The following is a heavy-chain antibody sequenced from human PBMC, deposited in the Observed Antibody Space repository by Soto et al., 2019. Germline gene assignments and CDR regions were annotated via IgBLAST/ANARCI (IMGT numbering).Heavy chain of an antibody. CDR1: GGTFSSYA. J-gene: IGHJ3*02. CDR2: IIPIFGTA. CDR3: ARACSTSSSYGSCAFDI. V-gene: IGHV1-69*13. Sequence: GASVKVSCKASGGTFSSYAISWVRQAPGQGLEWMGGIIPIFGTANYAQKFQGRVTITADESTSTAYMELSSLRSEDTAVYYCARACSTSSSYGSCAFDIWGQGTMVTVS. D-gene: IGHD2-2*01.